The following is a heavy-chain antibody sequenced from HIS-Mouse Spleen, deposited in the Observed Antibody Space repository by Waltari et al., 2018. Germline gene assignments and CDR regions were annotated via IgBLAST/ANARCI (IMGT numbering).Heavy chain of an antibody. V-gene: IGHV5-51*03. CDR2: TYPGDPEP. J-gene: IGHJ4*02. D-gene: IGHD3-3*01. CDR3: ARLLIGGLEYYFDY. Sequence: EVQLVQSGAEVKKPGESLKISCKGSGYSFTSYWIGWVRQMPGKGLEWMGATYPGDPEPTNSPSFQGQVTISADKSISTAYLQWSSLKASDTAMYYCARLLIGGLEYYFDYWGQGTLVTVSS. CDR1: GYSFTSYW.